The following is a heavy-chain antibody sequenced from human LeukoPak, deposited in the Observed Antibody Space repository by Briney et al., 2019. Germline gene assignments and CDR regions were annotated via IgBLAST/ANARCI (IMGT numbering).Heavy chain of an antibody. D-gene: IGHD4-17*01. J-gene: IGHJ4*02. V-gene: IGHV4-38-2*01. CDR1: GYSISSGYF. Sequence: PSETLSLTCAVSGYSISSGYFWGWIRQPPGKGLEWIGSIYHSGTTYYNPSLKSRVTISVDTAKNQFSLRLNSVTAADTAVYYCARPPDHRDYGAAFDWWGQGTLVTVPS. CDR2: IYHSGTT. CDR3: ARPPDHRDYGAAFDW.